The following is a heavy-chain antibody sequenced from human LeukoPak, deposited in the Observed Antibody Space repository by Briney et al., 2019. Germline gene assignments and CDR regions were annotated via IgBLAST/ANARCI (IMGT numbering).Heavy chain of an antibody. CDR1: GFSLSTSGMR. V-gene: IGHV2-70*04. J-gene: IGHJ3*02. Sequence: SGPALVKPTQTLTLTCTFSGFSLSTSGMRVSWIRQPPGKALEWLARIDWDDDKFYSTSLKTRLTISKDTSKNQVVFTMTNMDPVDTATYYCARGYCSSTSCFNDAFDIWGQGTMVTVSS. CDR3: ARGYCSSTSCFNDAFDI. D-gene: IGHD2-2*01. CDR2: IDWDDDK.